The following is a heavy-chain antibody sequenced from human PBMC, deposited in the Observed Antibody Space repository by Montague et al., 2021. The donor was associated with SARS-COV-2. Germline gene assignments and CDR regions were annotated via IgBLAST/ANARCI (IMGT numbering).Heavy chain of an antibody. CDR1: GFTFSSHW. CDR3: ITMIVVAEDYFDY. CDR2: INSDGSST. V-gene: IGHV3-74*01. J-gene: IGHJ4*02. D-gene: IGHD3-22*01. Sequence: SLRLSCAASGFTFSSHWMPWVRQAPGKGLVWVSRINSDGSSTSYADSVKGRFTISRDNAKNTLYLQMNSLRAEDTAVYYCITMIVVAEDYFDYWGQGTLVTVSS.